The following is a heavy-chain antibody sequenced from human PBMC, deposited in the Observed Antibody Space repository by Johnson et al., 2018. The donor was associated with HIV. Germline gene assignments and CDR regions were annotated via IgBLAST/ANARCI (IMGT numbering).Heavy chain of an antibody. CDR2: INWNGVNT. Sequence: VQLVESGGGVVRPGGSLRLSCAAAGFTFDDYGMSWVRQAPGKGLEWVSGINWNGVNTGYVDSVKGRFTISRDNAKNSLYMQMNNLRAEDTAFYYCARRDSGSLSFDLWGQGTMVTVSS. J-gene: IGHJ3*01. CDR3: ARRDSGSLSFDL. D-gene: IGHD1-26*01. CDR1: GFTFDDYG. V-gene: IGHV3-20*04.